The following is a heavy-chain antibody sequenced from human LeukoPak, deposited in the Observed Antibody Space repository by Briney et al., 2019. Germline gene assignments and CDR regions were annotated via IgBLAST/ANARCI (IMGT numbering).Heavy chain of an antibody. CDR2: IYYSGRT. D-gene: IGHD1-26*01. Sequence: SETLSLTCTVSGGSISSSSYYWGWIRQPPGKGLEWIGSIYYSGRTYYNPSLKSRVTISVDTSKNQFSLKLSSVTAADTAVYYCAMTSGSYMDYFDYWGQGTLVTVSS. CDR1: GGSISSSSYY. CDR3: AMTSGSYMDYFDY. V-gene: IGHV4-39*07. J-gene: IGHJ4*02.